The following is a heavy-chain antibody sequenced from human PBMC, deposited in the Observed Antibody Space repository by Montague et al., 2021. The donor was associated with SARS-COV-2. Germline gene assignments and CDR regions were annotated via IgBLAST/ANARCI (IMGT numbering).Heavy chain of an antibody. Sequence: SETLSLTCSVSGGSISGHYWGWIRQPPGKGLEWIGSIYYSGSTYYNPSLKSRVTISVDTSKNQFSLKLSSVTAADTAVYYCARFPTSYYYDSKAAPATPDAFDIWGQGTMVTVSS. J-gene: IGHJ3*02. D-gene: IGHD3-22*01. CDR1: GGSISGHY. CDR2: IYYSGST. V-gene: IGHV4-39*01. CDR3: ARFPTSYYYDSKAAPATPDAFDI.